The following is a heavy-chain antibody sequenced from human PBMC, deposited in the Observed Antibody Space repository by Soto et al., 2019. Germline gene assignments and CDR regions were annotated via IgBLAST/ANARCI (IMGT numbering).Heavy chain of an antibody. J-gene: IGHJ5*02. CDR1: GFTFRDHA. D-gene: IGHD3-22*01. CDR2: ISANGGSI. CDR3: AKDRYYDTPGWFDP. Sequence: EAQLLASGGGLVQPGESLRLSCVGSGFTFRDHAMRWVRQAPGRGLEWVSAISANGGSIQHADSVKGRFSVSRDNAKNTVYLQMDNLRTEDSAVYYCAKDRYYDTPGWFDPWGQGSRVIVSS. V-gene: IGHV3-23*01.